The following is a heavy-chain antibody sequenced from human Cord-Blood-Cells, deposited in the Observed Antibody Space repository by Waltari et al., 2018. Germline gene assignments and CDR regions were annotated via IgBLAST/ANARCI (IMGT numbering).Heavy chain of an antibody. CDR3: ARVLPRIAAAADY. Sequence: QVQLVQSGAEVKKPGASVKVSCKASGYTFTSYAMHWVRQAPGQRLEWMGWINAGNGNTKYSQKFQGRVTITRDTSASTAYMELSSLRSEDTAVYYCARVLPRIAAAADYWGQGTLVTVSS. CDR1: GYTFTSYA. D-gene: IGHD6-13*01. CDR2: INAGNGNT. V-gene: IGHV1-3*01. J-gene: IGHJ4*02.